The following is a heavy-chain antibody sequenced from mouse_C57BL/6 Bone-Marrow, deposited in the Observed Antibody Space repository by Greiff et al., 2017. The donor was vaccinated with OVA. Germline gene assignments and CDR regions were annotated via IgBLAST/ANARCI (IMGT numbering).Heavy chain of an antibody. V-gene: IGHV2-9*01. CDR3: AINYYGSRGFAY. J-gene: IGHJ3*01. Sequence: VQLQESGPGLVAPSPSLSITCTVSGFSLTSYGVDWVRQPPGQGLEWLGVIWGGGSTNYNSALMSRLSISKDKSKSQVFLKMNSLQTDDTAMYYCAINYYGSRGFAYWGQGTLVTVSA. CDR2: IWGGGST. CDR1: GFSLTSYG. D-gene: IGHD1-1*01.